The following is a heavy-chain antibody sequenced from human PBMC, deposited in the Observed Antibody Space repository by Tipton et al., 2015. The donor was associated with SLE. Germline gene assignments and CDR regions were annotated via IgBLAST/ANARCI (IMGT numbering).Heavy chain of an antibody. J-gene: IGHJ3*02. CDR1: GGSISSSSYY. Sequence: LRLSCIVSGGSISSSSYYWGWIRQPPGKGLEWIGSIYYSGSTYYNPSLKSRVTISVDTSKNQFSLKLSSVTAADTAVYHCAREPSMVGAFDIWGQGTMVTVSS. CDR3: AREPSMVGAFDI. V-gene: IGHV4-39*07. D-gene: IGHD3-10*01. CDR2: IYYSGST.